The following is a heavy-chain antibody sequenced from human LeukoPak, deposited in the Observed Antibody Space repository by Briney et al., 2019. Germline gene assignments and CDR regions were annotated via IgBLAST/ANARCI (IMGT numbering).Heavy chain of an antibody. CDR2: IYYSGST. CDR3: AAIVGATYFDY. Sequence: PSETLSLTCTVSGGSISDYYWSWIRQPPGKGLEWIGYIYYSGSTKYNPYLKSRVTISIDTSKNQFSLKLSSVTASDTALYYCAAIVGATYFDYWGQGTLVTVSS. V-gene: IGHV4-59*08. J-gene: IGHJ4*02. D-gene: IGHD1-26*01. CDR1: GGSISDYY.